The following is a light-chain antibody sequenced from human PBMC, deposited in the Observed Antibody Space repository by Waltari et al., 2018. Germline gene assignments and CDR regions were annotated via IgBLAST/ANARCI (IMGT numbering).Light chain of an antibody. CDR2: GNN. V-gene: IGLV1-40*01. J-gene: IGLJ3*02. CDR3: QSFDIRLSGGVV. Sequence: QSVLTPRPSMSGAPGQSVTFSCTRSSSITRAGHDIHWYQVFPGSNPKLLIYGNNNRPSGVPDRFSGSKSDTSASLAIGGLQAEDEADYYCQSFDIRLSGGVVFGGGTKVTVL. CDR1: SSITRAGHD.